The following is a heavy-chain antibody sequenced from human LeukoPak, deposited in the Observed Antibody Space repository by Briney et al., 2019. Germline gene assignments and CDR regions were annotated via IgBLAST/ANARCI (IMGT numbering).Heavy chain of an antibody. Sequence: GSLRLSCAASGFTFSSYAMSWVRQAPGKGLEWVSAISGSGGSTYYADSVKGRFTISRDNSKNTLYLQMNSLRAEDTAVYYCAKDLYADAYYDSSGYPDAFDIWGQGTMVTVSS. J-gene: IGHJ3*02. CDR1: GFTFSSYA. V-gene: IGHV3-23*01. CDR3: AKDLYADAYYDSSGYPDAFDI. D-gene: IGHD3-22*01. CDR2: ISGSGGST.